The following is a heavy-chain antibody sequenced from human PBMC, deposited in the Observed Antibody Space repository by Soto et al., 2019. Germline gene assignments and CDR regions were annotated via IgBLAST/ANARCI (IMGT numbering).Heavy chain of an antibody. D-gene: IGHD1-1*01. CDR2: LNPDTGNT. Sequence: QVQLVQSGAELKKPGASVNISCTASGFTFSDNLINWVRQAPGKGLEWMGWLNPDTGNTRYSETFQGRVTISRHSSASIAYFELSDLEVEDTAVNFCARDRNSVGPRANDAFDVWGHGTMITVSS. CDR1: GFTFSDNL. V-gene: IGHV1-3*01. J-gene: IGHJ3*01. CDR3: ARDRNSVGPRANDAFDV.